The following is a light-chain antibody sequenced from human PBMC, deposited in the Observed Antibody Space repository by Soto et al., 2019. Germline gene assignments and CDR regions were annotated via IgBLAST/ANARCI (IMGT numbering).Light chain of an antibody. V-gene: IGKV1-5*01. CDR2: DAS. CDR3: QQFAISTT. CDR1: HNLERW. J-gene: IGKJ1*01. Sequence: GDRVTITCRASHNLERWMEWYQQKPGKAPSLLIFDASTLHSGVPSRFSGSGSGTDFTLTISSLQPDDFATYYCQQFAISTTFGHGTKVEVK.